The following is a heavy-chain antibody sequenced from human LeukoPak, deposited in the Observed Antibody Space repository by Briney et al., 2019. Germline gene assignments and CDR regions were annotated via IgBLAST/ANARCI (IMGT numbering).Heavy chain of an antibody. CDR3: ATLWFGESPRSGY. D-gene: IGHD3-10*01. J-gene: IGHJ4*02. V-gene: IGHV3-23*01. CDR2: ISGSGGST. CDR1: GFTFSSYA. Sequence: PGGSLRLSCAASGFTFSSYAMNWVRQAPGKGLEWVSAISGSGGSTYYADSVKGRFTISRDNTKNTLYLRMNSLRAEDTAVYYCATLWFGESPRSGYWGQGTLVTVSS.